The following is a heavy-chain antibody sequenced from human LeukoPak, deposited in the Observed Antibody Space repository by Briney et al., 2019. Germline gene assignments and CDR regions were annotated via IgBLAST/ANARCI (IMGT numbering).Heavy chain of an antibody. CDR3: ARDVRYYDSSGYYSGGFDY. Sequence: GGSLRLSCAASGFTFSSYSMNWVRQAPGKGLEWVSYISSSSSTIYYADSVKGRFTISRDNAKNSLYLQMSSLRAEDTAVYYCARDVRYYDSSGYYSGGFDYWGQGTLVTVSS. V-gene: IGHV3-48*01. J-gene: IGHJ4*02. D-gene: IGHD3-22*01. CDR2: ISSSSSTI. CDR1: GFTFSSYS.